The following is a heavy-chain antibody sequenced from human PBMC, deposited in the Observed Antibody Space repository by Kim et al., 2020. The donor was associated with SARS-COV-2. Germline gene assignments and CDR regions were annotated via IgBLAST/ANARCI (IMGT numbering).Heavy chain of an antibody. CDR3: ARESALYCRGGSCYPTHWFDP. CDR2: ISSSSSYI. Sequence: GGSLRLSCAASGFTFSSYSMNWVRQAPGKGLEWVSSISSSSSYIYYADSVKGRFTISRDNAKNSLYLQMNSLRAEDTAVYYCARESALYCRGGSCYPTHWFDPWGQGTLVTVSS. CDR1: GFTFSSYS. V-gene: IGHV3-21*01. J-gene: IGHJ5*02. D-gene: IGHD2-15*01.